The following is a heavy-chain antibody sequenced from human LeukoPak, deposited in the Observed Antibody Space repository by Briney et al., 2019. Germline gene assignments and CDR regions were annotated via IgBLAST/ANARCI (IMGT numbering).Heavy chain of an antibody. CDR3: ARALGISSTSWGLDY. V-gene: IGHV3-21*01. J-gene: IGHJ4*02. D-gene: IGHD2-2*01. Sequence: PGGSLRLSCAASGFTFSSYSMNWVRQAPGKGLEWVPSISSSSSYIYYADSVKGRFTISRDNAKNSLYLQMNSLRAEDTAVYYCARALGISSTSWGLDYWGQGTLVTVSS. CDR2: ISSSSSYI. CDR1: GFTFSSYS.